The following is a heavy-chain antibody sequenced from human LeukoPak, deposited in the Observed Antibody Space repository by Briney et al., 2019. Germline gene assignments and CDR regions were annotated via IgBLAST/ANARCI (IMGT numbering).Heavy chain of an antibody. V-gene: IGHV1-2*06. D-gene: IGHD3-22*01. J-gene: IGHJ4*02. CDR3: ARERPGAYYDSSGKRGDYFDY. CDR2: INPNSGGT. Sequence: ASVKVSFKGSGYTFTGYYMLWVRQAPGQGLEWMGRINPNSGGTNYAQKFQGRVTMTRDTSISTAYMELSRLRSDDTAVYYCARERPGAYYDSSGKRGDYFDYWGQGTLVTVSS. CDR1: GYTFTGYY.